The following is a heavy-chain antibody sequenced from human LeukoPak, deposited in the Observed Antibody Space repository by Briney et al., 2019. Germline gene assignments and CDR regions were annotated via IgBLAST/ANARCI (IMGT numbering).Heavy chain of an antibody. Sequence: ASVKVSRKASGGTFSSYAISWVRQAPGQGLEWMGRIIPIFGTANYAQKFQGRVTITTDESTSTAYMELSSLRSEDTAVYYCARGRADVTTREFDYWGQGTLVTVSS. J-gene: IGHJ4*02. D-gene: IGHD4-11*01. CDR2: IIPIFGTA. V-gene: IGHV1-69*05. CDR3: ARGRADVTTREFDY. CDR1: GGTFSSYA.